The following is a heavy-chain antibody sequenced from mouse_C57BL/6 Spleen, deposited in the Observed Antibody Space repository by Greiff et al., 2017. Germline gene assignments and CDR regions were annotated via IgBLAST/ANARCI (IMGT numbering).Heavy chain of an antibody. D-gene: IGHD2-5*01. V-gene: IGHV3-6*01. CDR3: AHYYSNYDGLFDY. CDR2: ISYDGNN. Sequence: EVKLLESGPGLVKPSQSLSLTCSVTGYSITSGYYWNWIRQFPGNKLEWMGYISYDGNNNYNPYLKNRISITRDTSKNQFFLKLSSVTTEDTATYYCAHYYSNYDGLFDYWGQGTTLTVSS. J-gene: IGHJ2*01. CDR1: GYSITSGYY.